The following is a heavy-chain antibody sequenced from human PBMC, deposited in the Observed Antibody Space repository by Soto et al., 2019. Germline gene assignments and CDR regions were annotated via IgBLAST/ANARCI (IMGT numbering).Heavy chain of an antibody. J-gene: IGHJ5*02. V-gene: IGHV4-31*02. CDR3: ARLPRHTLGPAVVPAGGESWFDP. D-gene: IGHD2-2*01. CDR2: IYYSGST. Sequence: PSETLALTXTVSGGSISSGVYYWSWIRQHPGKGLEWIGYIYYSGSTYYNPSLKSRVTISVDTSKNQFSLKLSSVTAADTAVYYCARLPRHTLGPAVVPAGGESWFDPWGQGTLVTVSS. CDR1: GGSISSGVYY.